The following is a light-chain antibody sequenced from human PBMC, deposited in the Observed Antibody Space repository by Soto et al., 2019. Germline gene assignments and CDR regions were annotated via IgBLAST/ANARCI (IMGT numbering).Light chain of an antibody. CDR1: KNDIGVYDF. CDR3: CSYAGSSTFV. CDR2: EVV. Sequence: QSVLTQPPSASGSPGQSVTISCTGTKNDIGVYDFVSWYQHHPGKAPRLIIYEVVQRPSGVPDRFSGSKSGNTASLTISGLQAEDEADYYCCSYAGSSTFVFGTGTKVTVL. J-gene: IGLJ1*01. V-gene: IGLV2-8*01.